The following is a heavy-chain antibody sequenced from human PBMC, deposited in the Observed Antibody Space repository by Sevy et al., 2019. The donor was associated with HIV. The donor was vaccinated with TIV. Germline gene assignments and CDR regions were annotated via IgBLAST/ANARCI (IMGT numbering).Heavy chain of an antibody. CDR3: ARDTGYCSGGSCYTWDYYGMDV. V-gene: IGHV3-7*03. D-gene: IGHD2-15*01. CDR2: IKQDGSEK. Sequence: GGSLRLSCAASGFIFSRYWMTWVRQAPGKGLEWVANIKQDGSEKYYVDSVKGRFTISRDNAKNSLYLQMNSLRAEDTAVYYCARDTGYCSGGSCYTWDYYGMDVWGQGTTVTVSS. CDR1: GFIFSRYW. J-gene: IGHJ6*02.